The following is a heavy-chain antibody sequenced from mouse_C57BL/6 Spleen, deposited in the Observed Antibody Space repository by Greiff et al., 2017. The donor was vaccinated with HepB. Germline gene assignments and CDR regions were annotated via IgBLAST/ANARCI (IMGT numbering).Heavy chain of an antibody. V-gene: IGHV1-64*01. CDR1: GYTFTSYW. D-gene: IGHD2-2*01. J-gene: IGHJ3*01. CDR3: ARQPRSTMVTTGFAY. Sequence: QVQLQQPGAELVKPGASVKLSCKASGYTFTSYWMHWVKQRPGQGLEWIGMIHPNSGSTKYNEKFKSKATLTVDKSSSTAYKQLSSLTSEDSAVYYCARQPRSTMVTTGFAYWGQGTLVTVSA. CDR2: IHPNSGST.